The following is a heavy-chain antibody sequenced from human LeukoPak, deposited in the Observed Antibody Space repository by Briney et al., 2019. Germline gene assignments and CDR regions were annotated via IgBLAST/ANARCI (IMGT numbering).Heavy chain of an antibody. CDR2: ISSSSSSI. Sequence: GGSLRLSCAASGFTFSSYSMNWVRQAPGKGLEWVSYISSSSSSIFYADSVKGRFTISRDNGKNSVDLQMSSLRDEDTAVYYCARDLPPGSTGWYLGYWGQGTLVTVSS. D-gene: IGHD6-19*01. J-gene: IGHJ4*02. CDR1: GFTFSSYS. CDR3: ARDLPPGSTGWYLGY. V-gene: IGHV3-21*01.